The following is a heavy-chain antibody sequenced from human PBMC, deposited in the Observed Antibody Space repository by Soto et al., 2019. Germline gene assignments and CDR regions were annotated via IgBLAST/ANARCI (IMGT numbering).Heavy chain of an antibody. CDR1: GYTFSDFD. CDR3: ARGNPFNYAGFDV. D-gene: IGHD4-4*01. Sequence: AASVKVSCKASGYTFSDFDINWLRQASGQGPERMGWMNAKSGDTFFPQRFQGKFNMTWDTSLSTAYMEVGSLTSDDTAIYYCARGNPFNYAGFDVWGQGTTVTAP. V-gene: IGHV1-8*01. CDR2: MNAKSGDT. J-gene: IGHJ6*02.